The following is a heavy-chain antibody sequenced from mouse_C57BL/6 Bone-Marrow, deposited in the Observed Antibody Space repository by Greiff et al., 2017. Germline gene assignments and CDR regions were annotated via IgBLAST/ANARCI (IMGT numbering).Heavy chain of an antibody. J-gene: IGHJ2*01. CDR1: GYSITSGYY. Sequence: EVQLQQSGPGLVKPSQSLSLTCSVTGYSITSGYYWNWIRQFPGNKLEWMGYISYDGSNNYNPSLKNRISITRDTSKNQFFLKLNSVTTEDTATYYCARGHFDYWGQGTTLTVSS. CDR2: ISYDGSN. CDR3: ARGHFDY. V-gene: IGHV3-6*01.